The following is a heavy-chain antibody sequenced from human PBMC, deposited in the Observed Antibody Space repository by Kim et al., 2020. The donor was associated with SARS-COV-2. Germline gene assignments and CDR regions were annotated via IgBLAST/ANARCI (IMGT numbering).Heavy chain of an antibody. V-gene: IGHV4-59*01. D-gene: IGHD6-13*01. J-gene: IGHJ4*02. Sequence: TYYPSLKSRVTIAVDTSKNQFSLKLSSVTAADKAVYYCAGVHSSNWYFDSWGQGTLVTVSS. CDR3: AGVHSSNWYFDS.